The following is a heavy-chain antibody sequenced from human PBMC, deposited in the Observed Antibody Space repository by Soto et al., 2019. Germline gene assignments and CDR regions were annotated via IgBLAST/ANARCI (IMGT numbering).Heavy chain of an antibody. CDR3: ARAVAVADDFDY. D-gene: IGHD6-19*01. V-gene: IGHV1-3*01. CDR1: GYTFTGYA. Sequence: GASVKVSCKASGYTFTGYAMHWVRQAPGQRLEWMGWINAGNGNTKYSQKFQGRVTITRDTSASTAYMELSSLRSEDTAVYYCARAVAVADDFDYWGQGTLVNVSS. J-gene: IGHJ4*02. CDR2: INAGNGNT.